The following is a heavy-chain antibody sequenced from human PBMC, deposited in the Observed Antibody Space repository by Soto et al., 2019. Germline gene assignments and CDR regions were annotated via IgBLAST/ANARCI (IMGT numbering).Heavy chain of an antibody. D-gene: IGHD2-15*01. CDR1: GDSFSSGYW. J-gene: IGHJ4*02. V-gene: IGHV4-4*02. CDR2: ISQSGTA. CDR3: ARHGGRFFEY. Sequence: QVQLQESGPGLVKPSETLSLTCAVSGDSFSSGYWWSWVRQPPGKGLQWIGQISQSGTANYNPSLESRVTMSVDKSKKQFSLMLTSGTAADPAVYYCARHGGRFFEYWGQGILVTVSS.